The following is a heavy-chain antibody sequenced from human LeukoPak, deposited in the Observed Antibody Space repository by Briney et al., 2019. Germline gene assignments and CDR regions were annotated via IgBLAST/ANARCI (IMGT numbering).Heavy chain of an antibody. D-gene: IGHD2-15*01. CDR3: ARDRAVVVAALYYYYYGMDV. CDR2: ISYDGSNK. CDR1: GFTFSSYA. V-gene: IGHV3-30*04. J-gene: IGHJ6*04. Sequence: GRSLRFSCAASGFTFSSYAMHWVRQAPGKGLEWVAVISYDGSNKYYADSVKGRFTISRDNSKNTLYLQMNSLRAEDTAVYYCARDRAVVVAALYYYYYGMDVWGKGTTVTVSS.